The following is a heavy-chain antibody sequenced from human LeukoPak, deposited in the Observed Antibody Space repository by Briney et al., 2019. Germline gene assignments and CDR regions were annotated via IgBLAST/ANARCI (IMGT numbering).Heavy chain of an antibody. Sequence: GGSLRLSCAASGFSFSDYGIHWVRQAPGKGLEWVAVISYDGSNKYYADSVKGRFTISRDNSKNTLYLQMNSLRAEDTAVYYCARGDYYDSSGYYSQVEPAYWGQGTLVTVSS. D-gene: IGHD3-22*01. CDR2: ISYDGSNK. V-gene: IGHV3-30*03. J-gene: IGHJ4*02. CDR1: GFSFSDYG. CDR3: ARGDYYDSSGYYSQVEPAY.